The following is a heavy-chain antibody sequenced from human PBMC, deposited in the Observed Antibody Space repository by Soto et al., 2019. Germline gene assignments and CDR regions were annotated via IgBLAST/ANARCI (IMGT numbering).Heavy chain of an antibody. CDR1: VFTFSSYW. CDR2: INTDGSST. D-gene: IGHD5-12*01. Sequence: GPLRLSCAASVFTFSSYWMHWVRQAPGKGLVWVSRINTDGSSTTYADSVKGRFTISRDNAKNTLYLQMNSLRAEDTAVYYCARETAWPDRAFDIWGQGTMVTVS. CDR3: ARETAWPDRAFDI. J-gene: IGHJ3*02. V-gene: IGHV3-74*01.